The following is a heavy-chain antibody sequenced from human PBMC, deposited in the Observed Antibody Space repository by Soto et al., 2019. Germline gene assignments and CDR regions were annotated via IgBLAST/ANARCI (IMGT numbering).Heavy chain of an antibody. V-gene: IGHV4-38-2*01. CDR1: GYCMSSGYD. J-gene: IGHJ5*02. CDR2: IYHSGST. D-gene: IGHD3-3*01. Sequence: SETLSLTCALSGYCMSSGYDSGSIRQPPGKGLHWIGSIYHSGSTYYNPSLKSRVTISVDTSKNQFSLKLSSVTAADTAVYYCARVCTLYDFWSGYYSAWFDPWGQRTLVTVSS. CDR3: ARVCTLYDFWSGYYSAWFDP.